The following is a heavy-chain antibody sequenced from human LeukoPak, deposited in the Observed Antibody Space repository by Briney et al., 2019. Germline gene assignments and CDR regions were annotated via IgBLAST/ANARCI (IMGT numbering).Heavy chain of an antibody. CDR2: IYYSGST. V-gene: IGHV4-39*01. Sequence: SETLSLTCTVSGGSISSSSYYWGWIRQPPGKGLEWIGSIYYSGSTYYSPSLKCRVTISLDTSKNQFSLKLSSVTAADTAVYYWARHLHSYYDILAGYSWFDPWGQGTLVTVSS. J-gene: IGHJ5*02. D-gene: IGHD3-9*01. CDR3: ARHLHSYYDILAGYSWFDP. CDR1: GGSISSSSYY.